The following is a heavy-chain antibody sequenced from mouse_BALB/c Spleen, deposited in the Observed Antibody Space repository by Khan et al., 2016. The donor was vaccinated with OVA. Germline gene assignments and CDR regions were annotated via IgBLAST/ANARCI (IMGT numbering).Heavy chain of an antibody. V-gene: IGHV14-1*02. J-gene: IGHJ3*01. CDR3: ARDGYSPWFAY. CDR1: GFNIKDYY. Sequence: VQLQQSGAELVRPGALVKLSCKASGFNIKDYYMHWVKQRPEQGLVWIGRIDPENGDTIYDPKFQGTASITSDTSSNTAYLQLSSLTSDDTAVYYCARDGYSPWFAYWGQGTLVTVSA. CDR2: IDPENGDT. D-gene: IGHD2-3*01.